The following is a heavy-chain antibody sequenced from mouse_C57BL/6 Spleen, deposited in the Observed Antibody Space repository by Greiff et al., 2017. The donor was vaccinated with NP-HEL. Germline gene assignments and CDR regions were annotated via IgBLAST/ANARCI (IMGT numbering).Heavy chain of an antibody. CDR2: IYPSDSET. V-gene: IGHV1-61*01. CDR3: ARLETNYDPWFAY. D-gene: IGHD2-4*01. J-gene: IGHJ3*01. Sequence: QVQLQQPGAELVRPGSSVKLSCKASGYTFTSYWMDWVKQRPGQGLEWIGNIYPSDSETHYNQKFKDKATLTVDKSSSTAYMQLSSLTSEDSAVYYCARLETNYDPWFAYWGQGTLVTVSA. CDR1: GYTFTSYW.